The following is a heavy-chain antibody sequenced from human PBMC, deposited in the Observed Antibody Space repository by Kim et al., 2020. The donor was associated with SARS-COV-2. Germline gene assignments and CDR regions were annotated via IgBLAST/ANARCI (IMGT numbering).Heavy chain of an antibody. CDR2: IKQDGSEK. J-gene: IGHJ6*02. V-gene: IGHV3-7*03. Sequence: GGSLRLSCAASGFTFSSYWMSWVRQAPGKGLEWVANIKQDGSEKYYVDSVKGRFTISRDNAKNSLYLQMNSLRAEDTAVYYCARGHRSWYDTGGYYYYGMDVWGQGTTVTVSS. CDR1: GFTFSSYW. D-gene: IGHD6-13*01. CDR3: ARGHRSWYDTGGYYYYGMDV.